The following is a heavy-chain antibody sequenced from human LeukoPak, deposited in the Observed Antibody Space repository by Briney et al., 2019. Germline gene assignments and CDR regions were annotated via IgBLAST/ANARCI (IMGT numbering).Heavy chain of an antibody. CDR2: IYYSGST. J-gene: IGHJ4*02. Sequence: SETLSLTCTVSGGSISSYYRSWIRQPPGKGLEWIGYIYYSGSTNYNPSLKSRVTISVDTSKNQFSLKPSSVTAADTAVYYCARLMYSSGWYATHFDYWGQGTLVTVSS. D-gene: IGHD6-19*01. CDR3: ARLMYSSGWYATHFDY. V-gene: IGHV4-59*08. CDR1: GGSISSYY.